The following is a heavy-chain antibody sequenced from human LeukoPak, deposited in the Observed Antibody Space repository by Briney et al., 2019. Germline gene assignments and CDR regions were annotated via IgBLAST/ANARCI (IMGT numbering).Heavy chain of an antibody. CDR3: AKQGIAVAGYYYYYYGMDV. D-gene: IGHD6-19*01. CDR2: IYYSGST. CDR1: GGSISSGDYY. Sequence: SQTLSLTCTVSGGSISSGDYYWSWIRQPPGKGLEWIGYIYYSGSTYYNPSLKSRVTISVDTSKNQFSLKLSSVTAADTAVYYCAKQGIAVAGYYYYYYGMDVWGQGTTVTVSS. J-gene: IGHJ6*02. V-gene: IGHV4-30-4*01.